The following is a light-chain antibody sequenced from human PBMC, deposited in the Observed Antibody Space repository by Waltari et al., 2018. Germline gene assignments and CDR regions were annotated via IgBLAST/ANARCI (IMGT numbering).Light chain of an antibody. CDR3: QKYGTLPAT. CDR2: DAS. Sequence: EIVLTPSPGTLSLSPGERATLPCRASQSVSRTLAWYQQKPGQAPRLLIYDASTRATGIPDRFSGSGFGTDFSLTISRLEPEDFAVYYCQKYGTLPATFGQGTTVEIK. V-gene: IGKV3-20*01. J-gene: IGKJ1*01. CDR1: QSVSRT.